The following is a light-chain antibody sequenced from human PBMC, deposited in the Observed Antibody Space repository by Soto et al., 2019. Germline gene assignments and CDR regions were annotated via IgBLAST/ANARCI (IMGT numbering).Light chain of an antibody. V-gene: IGLV1-40*01. CDR2: GNS. CDR1: SSNIGAGYD. CDR3: QSYDSSLSGS. Sequence: QSALTQPPSVSGAPGQRVTISCTGSSSNIGAGYDVHWYQQLPGTAPKLLIYGNSNRPSRVPDRFSGSKSGTSASLAITGLQAEDEADYYCQSYDSSLSGSFGGGTKLTVL. J-gene: IGLJ3*02.